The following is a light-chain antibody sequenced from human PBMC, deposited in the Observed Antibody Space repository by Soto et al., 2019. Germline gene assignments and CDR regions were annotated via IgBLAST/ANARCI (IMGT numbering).Light chain of an antibody. V-gene: IGLV1-51*01. CDR3: RTWDSSLSAVV. Sequence: QSVLTQPPSVSAAPGLKVTISCSGSSSNIGNNYVSWYQQLPGTAPKLLIYDSNKRPSGIPDRFSGSKSGTSATLGITGLQTGDVAVYYCRTWDSSLSAVVFGGGTKLTVL. CDR2: DSN. J-gene: IGLJ2*01. CDR1: SSNIGNNY.